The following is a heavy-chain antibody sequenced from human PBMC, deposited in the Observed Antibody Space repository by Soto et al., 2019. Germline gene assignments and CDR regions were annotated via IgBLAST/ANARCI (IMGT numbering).Heavy chain of an antibody. CDR2: INAGNGNT. D-gene: IGHD5-12*01. Sequence: ASVKVSCKASGYTFTSYAMHWVRQAPGQRLEWMGWINAGNGNTKYSQKFQGRVTITRDTSASTAYMELSSLRSEDTAVYYCPSAAMWLRLGSYYYGMDVWGQGTTVTVS. CDR3: PSAAMWLRLGSYYYGMDV. J-gene: IGHJ6*02. CDR1: GYTFTSYA. V-gene: IGHV1-3*01.